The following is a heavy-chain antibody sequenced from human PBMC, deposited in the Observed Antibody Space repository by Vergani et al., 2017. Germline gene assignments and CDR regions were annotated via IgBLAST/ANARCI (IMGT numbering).Heavy chain of an antibody. CDR2: FFPVFGTP. CDR1: GGSLSTYA. J-gene: IGHJ6*02. CDR3: ARVLQDDVAQGVSWNYYGMDV. Sequence: QVLLTQSGAEVKKPGSSVKVSCKASGGSLSTYAFVWVRLAPAQGLEWVGGFFPVFGTPTYAQKFQGRVTIDADESTSTTSMTVSSLKSEDTAVYFCARVLQDDVAQGVSWNYYGMDVWGQGTTVTVSS. V-gene: IGHV1-69*12. D-gene: IGHD3-10*01.